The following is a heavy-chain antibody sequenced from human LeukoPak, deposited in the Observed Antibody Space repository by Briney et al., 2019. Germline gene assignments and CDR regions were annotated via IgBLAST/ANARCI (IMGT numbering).Heavy chain of an antibody. V-gene: IGHV4-4*02. CDR2: IFHSGST. J-gene: IGHJ4*02. CDR1: GASMNRTNW. D-gene: IGHD6-13*01. CDR3: ATQGVEAAGFFAY. Sequence: SGTLSLTCAVSGASMNRTNWWSWVRQPPGKGLEWIGEIFHSGSTNYNLSLKSRVTMSVDKSKNQFSLKVKSVTAADTAVYFCATQGVEAAGFFAYWGQGTLVIVSS.